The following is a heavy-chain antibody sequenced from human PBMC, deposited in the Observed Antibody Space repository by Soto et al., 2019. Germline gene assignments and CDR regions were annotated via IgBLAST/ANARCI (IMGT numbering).Heavy chain of an antibody. D-gene: IGHD3-10*01. CDR1: GFTFSDYG. CDR2: TSNDGSNK. Sequence: QVQLVESGGGVVKPGRSLRLSCAASGFTFSDYGMHWVRQAPGKGLEWVAVTSNDGSNKYYADSVKGRFTISRDNSKNTLYLQMNSLRDDDTAVYYCAKGPEGYCYVSGSYAIEWGQGRLGTVSS. J-gene: IGHJ4*02. V-gene: IGHV3-30*18. CDR3: AKGPEGYCYVSGSYAIE.